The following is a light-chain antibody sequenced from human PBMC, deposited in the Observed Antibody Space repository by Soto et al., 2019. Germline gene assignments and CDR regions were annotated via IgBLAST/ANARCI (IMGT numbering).Light chain of an antibody. Sequence: QSALTQPASVSGSPGQSITISCTGTSSDVGGYNFVSWYQQHPGKAPKLMIYEVSSRPSGVSNRFSGSKSGKTASLTVSGLQPEDEADYYCTSYAGSNIWVFGGGTKVTVL. CDR1: SSDVGGYNF. CDR3: TSYAGSNIWV. V-gene: IGLV2-14*01. J-gene: IGLJ3*02. CDR2: EVS.